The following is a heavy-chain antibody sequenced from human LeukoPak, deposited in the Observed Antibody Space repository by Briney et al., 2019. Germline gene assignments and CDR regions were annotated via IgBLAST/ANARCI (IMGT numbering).Heavy chain of an antibody. Sequence: ASVKVSCKASGYTFTSYGISWVRQAPGQGLEWMGWISAYNGNTNYAQKLQGRVTMTTDTSTSTAYMELRSLRSDGTAVYYCARDYYYDSSGYWFSNWFDPWGQGTLVTVSS. CDR3: ARDYYYDSSGYWFSNWFDP. J-gene: IGHJ5*02. CDR1: GYTFTSYG. V-gene: IGHV1-18*01. D-gene: IGHD3-22*01. CDR2: ISAYNGNT.